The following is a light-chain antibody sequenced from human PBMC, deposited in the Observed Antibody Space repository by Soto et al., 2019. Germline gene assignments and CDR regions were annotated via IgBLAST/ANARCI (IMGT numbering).Light chain of an antibody. Sequence: QSALTQPPSASGSPGQSVAISCTGTSSDVGGYNYVSWYQQHPGKAPKLMIYEVNKRPSGVPDRFSGSKSGNTASPTVSGLQAEDEADYYCSSYAGSRNVFGTGTKGTAL. J-gene: IGLJ1*01. V-gene: IGLV2-8*01. CDR1: SSDVGGYNY. CDR3: SSYAGSRNV. CDR2: EVN.